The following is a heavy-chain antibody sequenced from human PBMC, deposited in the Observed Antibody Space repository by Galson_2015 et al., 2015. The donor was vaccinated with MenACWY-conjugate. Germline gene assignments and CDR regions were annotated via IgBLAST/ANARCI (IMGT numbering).Heavy chain of an antibody. CDR2: IYPGDSGT. J-gene: IGHJ4*02. Sequence: QSGAEVKKPGESLKISCKGSGYSFTNYWIAWVRQMPGKGLEWMGIIYPGDSGTRCSPSFQGQVTISADKSISTAYLQWSSLKASDTAMYYCARPYCSGGSCYSDPFDYWGQGTLVTVSS. D-gene: IGHD2-15*01. CDR1: GYSFTNYW. V-gene: IGHV5-51*01. CDR3: ARPYCSGGSCYSDPFDY.